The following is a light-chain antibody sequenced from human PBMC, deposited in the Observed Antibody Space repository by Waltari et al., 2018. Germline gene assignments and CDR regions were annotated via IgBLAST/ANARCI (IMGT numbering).Light chain of an antibody. J-gene: IGLJ2*01. V-gene: IGLV3-1*01. CDR2: QDT. Sequence: SYDLTQPPSASASPGQTASIACFGDKLGDKYVSWYQQKPGQSPVLVIYQDTKRPSMIPGRFSASNSGNTATLTVSETQAVDEASYYCQTWDSNTVVFGGGTTLTVL. CDR3: QTWDSNTVV. CDR1: KLGDKY.